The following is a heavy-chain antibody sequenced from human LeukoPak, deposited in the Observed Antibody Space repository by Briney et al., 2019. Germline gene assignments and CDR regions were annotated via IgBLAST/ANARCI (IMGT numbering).Heavy chain of an antibody. V-gene: IGHV4-4*09. Sequence: SETLSLTCTVSGVSISSYYCSWIRQPPGKGLEWIGYISTSGSTDYSPSLKSRVTISVDRSKNQCSLNLSSVTAADTAVYDWAGHDEGSGWYRSYIDLWGRGTLVIVPS. CDR1: GVSISSYY. CDR2: ISTSGST. CDR3: AGHDEGSGWYRSYIDL. J-gene: IGHJ2*01. D-gene: IGHD6-19*01.